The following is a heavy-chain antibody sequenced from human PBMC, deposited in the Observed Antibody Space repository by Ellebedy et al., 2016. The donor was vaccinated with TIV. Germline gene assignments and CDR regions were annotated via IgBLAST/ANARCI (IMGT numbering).Heavy chain of an antibody. V-gene: IGHV3-21*01. CDR3: ARGTRIQTPADFYFDS. J-gene: IGHJ4*02. CDR2: ISDSSNYI. Sequence: PGGSLRLSCAASGFTFTNYNTNWVRQAPGKGLEWVSSISDSSNYIYYADSVKGRFTISRDNSKNSLYLQMNSLGAKDTAVYYCARGTRIQTPADFYFDSWGQGTLVTVSS. CDR1: GFTFTNYN. D-gene: IGHD2-2*01.